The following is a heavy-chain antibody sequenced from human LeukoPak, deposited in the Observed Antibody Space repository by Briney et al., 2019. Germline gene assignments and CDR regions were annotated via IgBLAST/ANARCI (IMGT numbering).Heavy chain of an antibody. CDR1: GYTFTSYG. J-gene: IGHJ5*02. CDR3: ARGRPESPFDP. Sequence: ASVKVSCKASGYTFTSYGISWVRQAPGQGLEWMGWISAYNGDTNYAQKFQGRVTMTTDTSTITAYMEMRSLRSDDTAVYFCARGRPESPFDPWGQGTLVTVSS. V-gene: IGHV1-18*01. CDR2: ISAYNGDT. D-gene: IGHD1-1*01.